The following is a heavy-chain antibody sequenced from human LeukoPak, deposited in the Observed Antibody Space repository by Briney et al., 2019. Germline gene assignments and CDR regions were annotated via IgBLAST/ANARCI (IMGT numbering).Heavy chain of an antibody. CDR1: GFTFSPYW. Sequence: GGSLRLSCVASGFTFSPYWMTWVRQAPGKGLEWVANIKDDGSENYYVDSLKGRFTISRDNAKNSLFLQMNNLRAEDTAVYYCARGRPDYYGPGTYYPYYYGLDVWGQGTTVTVS. CDR3: ARGRPDYYGPGTYYPYYYGLDV. CDR2: IKDDGSEN. J-gene: IGHJ6*02. D-gene: IGHD3-10*01. V-gene: IGHV3-7*01.